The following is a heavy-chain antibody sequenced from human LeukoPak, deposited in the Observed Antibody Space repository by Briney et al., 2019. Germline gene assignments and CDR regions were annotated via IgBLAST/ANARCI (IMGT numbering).Heavy chain of an antibody. CDR1: GYTFTGYY. CDR2: INPNSGGT. V-gene: IGHV1-2*02. J-gene: IGHJ4*02. Sequence: ASVKVSCKASGYTFTGYYMHWVRQAPGQGLEWMGWINPNSGGTNYAQKLQGRVTMTTDTSTSTAYMELRSLRSDDTAVYYCARRPTYDFWSGYYPLSPAPFDYWGQGTLVTVSS. CDR3: ARRPTYDFWSGYYPLSPAPFDY. D-gene: IGHD3-3*01.